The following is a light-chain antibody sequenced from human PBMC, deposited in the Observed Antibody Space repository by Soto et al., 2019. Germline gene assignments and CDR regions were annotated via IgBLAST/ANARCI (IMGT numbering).Light chain of an antibody. Sequence: DIQLTQSPSFLSASVGDRVTITCRASQGISNFLAWYQQKPGKAPKLLIYDASTLESGVPSRFSGSGSGTEFTLTISSLQPEDFGTFYCQHVNSYQLGFGQGTRLEIK. CDR3: QHVNSYQLG. J-gene: IGKJ5*01. V-gene: IGKV1-9*01. CDR1: QGISNF. CDR2: DAS.